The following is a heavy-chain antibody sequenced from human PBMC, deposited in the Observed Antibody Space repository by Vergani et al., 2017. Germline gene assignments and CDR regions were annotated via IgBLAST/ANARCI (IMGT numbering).Heavy chain of an antibody. CDR1: GFTFSSYE. D-gene: IGHD6-25*01. Sequence: EVQLVESGGGLVQPGGSLRLSCAASGFTFSSYEMNWVRKAPGKGREWVSYISSSGSTIYYADSVKGRFTSSRDNAKNSLYLQMNSLGAEYTAVYYCARDLGAKKPGYSIGPSHFDYWGQGTLVTVSS. CDR2: ISSSGSTI. V-gene: IGHV3-48*03. J-gene: IGHJ4*02. CDR3: ARDLGAKKPGYSIGPSHFDY.